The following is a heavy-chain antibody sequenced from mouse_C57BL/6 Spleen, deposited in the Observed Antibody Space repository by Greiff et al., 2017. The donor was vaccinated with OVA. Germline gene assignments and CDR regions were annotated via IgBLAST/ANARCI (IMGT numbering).Heavy chain of an antibody. CDR3: ARSEYDLSYAMDY. CDR1: GYAFSSSW. Sequence: QVQLQQSGPELVKPGASVKISCKASGYAFSSSWMNWVKQRPGKGLEWIGRIYPGDGDTNYNGKFKGKATLTADKSSSTAYMQLSSLTSEDSAVYCCARSEYDLSYAMDYWGQGTSVTVSS. CDR2: IYPGDGDT. J-gene: IGHJ4*01. D-gene: IGHD2-10*02. V-gene: IGHV1-82*01.